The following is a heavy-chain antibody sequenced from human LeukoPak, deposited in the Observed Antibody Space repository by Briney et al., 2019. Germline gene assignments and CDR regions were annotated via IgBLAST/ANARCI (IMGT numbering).Heavy chain of an antibody. J-gene: IGHJ4*02. D-gene: IGHD2-15*01. CDR3: AKDQSGYVDY. Sequence: GRSLRLSCAASGFTFNDYAMHWVRQAPGKGLEWVSGISWNSGSIGYADSVKGRFTISRDNAKNSLYLQMNSLRAEDTALYYCAKDQSGYVDYWGQGTLVTVSS. CDR2: ISWNSGSI. CDR1: GFTFNDYA. V-gene: IGHV3-9*01.